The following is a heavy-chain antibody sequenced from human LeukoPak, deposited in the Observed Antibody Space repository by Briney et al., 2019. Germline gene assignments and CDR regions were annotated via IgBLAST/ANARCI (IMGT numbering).Heavy chain of an antibody. CDR1: GGSISGSSYY. V-gene: IGHV4-39*01. Sequence: SETLSLTCTVSGGSISGSSYYWGWIRQPPGKGLEWIGSIYYSGSTYYNPSLKSRVTISVDTSKNQFSLKLSSVTAADTAVYYYARQAYSSSCHDYWGQGTLVTVSS. CDR3: ARQAYSSSCHDY. CDR2: IYYSGST. D-gene: IGHD6-13*01. J-gene: IGHJ4*02.